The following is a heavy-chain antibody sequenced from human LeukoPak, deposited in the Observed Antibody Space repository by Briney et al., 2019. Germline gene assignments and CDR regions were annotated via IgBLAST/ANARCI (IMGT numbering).Heavy chain of an antibody. J-gene: IGHJ4*02. Sequence: PGGSLRLSCAASGFTFRNYAMSWVRQAPGKGLEWVSVISGRGDKTYYAGSAKGRFTISRDNSKNTLYLQMNSLRDVDTAIYYCAKGIQWELPLEYRGQGTLVTVSS. D-gene: IGHD1-26*01. V-gene: IGHV3-23*01. CDR1: GFTFRNYA. CDR3: AKGIQWELPLEY. CDR2: ISGRGDKT.